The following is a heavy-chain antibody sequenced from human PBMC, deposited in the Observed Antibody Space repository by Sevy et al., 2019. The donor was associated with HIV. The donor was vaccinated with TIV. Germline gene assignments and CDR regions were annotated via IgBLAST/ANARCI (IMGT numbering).Heavy chain of an antibody. CDR1: GFTFSSYA. CDR2: ISGSGGST. D-gene: IGHD3-22*01. J-gene: IGHJ4*02. Sequence: GGSLRLSCAASGFTFSSYAMSWVRQAPGKGLEWVSAISGSGGSTYYADSVKGRFTISRDNSKNTLYLQMNSLRAEGTAVYYCAKVYDSSGYYYGVDYWGQGTLVTVSS. V-gene: IGHV3-23*01. CDR3: AKVYDSSGYYYGVDY.